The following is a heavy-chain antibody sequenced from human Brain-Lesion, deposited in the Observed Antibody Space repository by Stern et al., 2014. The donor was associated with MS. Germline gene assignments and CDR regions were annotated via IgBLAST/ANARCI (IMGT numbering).Heavy chain of an antibody. CDR3: ATLSPGAGGNYYRHFDY. CDR2: FDPEDGET. D-gene: IGHD1-26*01. Sequence: VQLVQSGAEVKKPGASVKVSCKVSGYTLTALSMHWVRQAPRKGLEWMGGFDPEDGETIYAQKFQGRVTMTEDTSTDTAYMELSSLRSEDTAVYYCATLSPGAGGNYYRHFDYWGQGTLVTVSS. CDR1: GYTLTALS. J-gene: IGHJ4*02. V-gene: IGHV1-24*01.